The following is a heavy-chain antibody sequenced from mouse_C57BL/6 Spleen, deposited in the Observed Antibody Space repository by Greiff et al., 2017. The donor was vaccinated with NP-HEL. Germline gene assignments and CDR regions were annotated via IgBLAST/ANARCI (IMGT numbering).Heavy chain of an antibody. V-gene: IGHV1-53*01. CDR2: INPSNGGT. J-gene: IGHJ2*01. CDR3: ASPPYSGSSPLDY. Sequence: VQLQQSGTELVKPGASVKLSCKASGYTFTSYWMHWVKQRPGQGLEWIGNINPSNGGTNYNEKFKSKATLTVDKSSSTAYMQLSSLTSEDSAVYYCASPPYSGSSPLDYWGQGTTLTVSS. D-gene: IGHD1-1*01. CDR1: GYTFTSYW.